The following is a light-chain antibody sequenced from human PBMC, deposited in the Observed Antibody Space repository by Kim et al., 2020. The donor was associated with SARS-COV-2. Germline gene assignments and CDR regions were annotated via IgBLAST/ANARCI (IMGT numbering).Light chain of an antibody. CDR2: DAS. Sequence: DIQMTQSPSSLSASVGDRVTITCQASQDISNYLNWYQQKPGKAPKLLIYDASNLETGVPSRFSGSGSGTDFTFTISSLQPEDIATYYCQQYDNLPLGWMTFGQGTRLEIK. V-gene: IGKV1-33*01. J-gene: IGKJ5*01. CDR3: QQYDNLPLGWMT. CDR1: QDISNY.